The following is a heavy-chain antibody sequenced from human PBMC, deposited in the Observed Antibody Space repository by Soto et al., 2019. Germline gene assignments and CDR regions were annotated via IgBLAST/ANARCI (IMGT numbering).Heavy chain of an antibody. CDR3: ASARYSGSYWGYYFDY. V-gene: IGHV4-4*02. J-gene: IGHJ4*02. Sequence: SETLSLTCAVSGGSISSSNWWSWVRQPPGKGLEWIGEIYHSGSTNYNPSLKSRVTISVDKSKNQFSLKLSSVTAADTAVYYCASARYSGSYWGYYFDYWGQGTLVTVSS. CDR1: GGSISSSNW. CDR2: IYHSGST. D-gene: IGHD1-26*01.